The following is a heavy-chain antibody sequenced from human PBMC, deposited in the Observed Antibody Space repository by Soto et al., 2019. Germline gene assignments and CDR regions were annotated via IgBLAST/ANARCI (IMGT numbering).Heavy chain of an antibody. CDR3: AKDAGSTEYFFAS. CDR1: GLIFRTYA. J-gene: IGHJ4*02. CDR2: ISHDGSNT. Sequence: QVQVVESGGGVVQLGRSLRLPWAASGLIFRTYASPWSRRPPGKGLEWVAVISHDGSNTDYGDSVKGRFTISRDNSKSTLSLQMNSLRPEDTGVYYCAKDAGSTEYFFASWGQGTLVSVSS. V-gene: IGHV3-30*18.